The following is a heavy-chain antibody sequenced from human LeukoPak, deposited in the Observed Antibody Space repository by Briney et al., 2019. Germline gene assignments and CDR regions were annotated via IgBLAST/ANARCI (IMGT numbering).Heavy chain of an antibody. CDR2: IYPGDSDT. V-gene: IGHV5-51*01. J-gene: IGHJ5*02. CDR1: GYSFTSYW. Sequence: GESLKISCKGSGYSFTSYWIGWVRQMPGKGLERMGIIYPGDSDTRYSPSFQGQVTISADKSISTAYLQWSSLKASETAMYYCARLGGSGSYFNWFDPWGQGTLVTVSS. CDR3: ARLGGSGSYFNWFDP. D-gene: IGHD1-26*01.